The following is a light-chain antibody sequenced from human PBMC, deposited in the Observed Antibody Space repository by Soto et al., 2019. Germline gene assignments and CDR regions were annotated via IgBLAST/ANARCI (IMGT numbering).Light chain of an antibody. V-gene: IGKV3-11*01. Sequence: EIVLTQSPATLSLSPGERATLSCRASQSIRSYLAWYQQKPGQAPRLLIYDASNRATGIPARFSGSGSGTDFTLTISSLEPEDFAVYYCQLRSNWPPALTFGGGTKVEIK. CDR3: QLRSNWPPALT. CDR1: QSIRSY. CDR2: DAS. J-gene: IGKJ4*01.